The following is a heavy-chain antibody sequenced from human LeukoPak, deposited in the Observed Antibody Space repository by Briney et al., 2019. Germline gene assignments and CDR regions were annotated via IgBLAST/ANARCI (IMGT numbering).Heavy chain of an antibody. Sequence: PSETLSLTCTVSGGSISSYYWSWIRQPPGKGLEWIGYIYYSGSTNHNPSLKSRVTASVDTSKNQFSLRLSLVTAADTAVYYCATRIGGGSSYYFDYWGQGTLATVSS. D-gene: IGHD6-6*01. V-gene: IGHV4-59*08. J-gene: IGHJ4*02. CDR1: GGSISSYY. CDR2: IYYSGST. CDR3: ATRIGGGSSYYFDY.